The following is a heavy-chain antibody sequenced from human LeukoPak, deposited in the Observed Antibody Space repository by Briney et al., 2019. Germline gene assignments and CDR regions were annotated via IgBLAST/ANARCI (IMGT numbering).Heavy chain of an antibody. CDR1: GFTFSSYS. Sequence: PGGSLRLSCAASGFTFSSYSMNWVRQAPGKGLEWVSSISSSSSYIYYADSVKGRFTISRDNAKNSLYLQMNSLRAEDTAVYYCARDRWIRDAFDIWGQGTMVTVSS. CDR3: ARDRWIRDAFDI. J-gene: IGHJ3*02. V-gene: IGHV3-21*01. CDR2: ISSSSSYI. D-gene: IGHD5-18*01.